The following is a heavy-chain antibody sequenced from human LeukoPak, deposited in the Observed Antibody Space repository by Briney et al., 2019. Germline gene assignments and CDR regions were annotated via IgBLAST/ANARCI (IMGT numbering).Heavy chain of an antibody. CDR3: AGEVGATDAFDI. J-gene: IGHJ3*02. D-gene: IGHD1-26*01. V-gene: IGHV4-59*05. CDR1: GFAFSSYE. CDR2: IYYSGST. Sequence: LRLSCAASGFAFSSYEMNWVRQPPGKGLEWIGSIYYSGSTYYNPSLKSRVTISVDTSKNQFSLKLSSVTAADTAVYYCAGEVGATDAFDIWGQGTMVTVSS.